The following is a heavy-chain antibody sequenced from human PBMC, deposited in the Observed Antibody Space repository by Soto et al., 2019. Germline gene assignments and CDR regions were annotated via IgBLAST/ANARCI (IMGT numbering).Heavy chain of an antibody. D-gene: IGHD4-17*01. CDR2: MNPNSGNT. CDR1: GYTFTSYD. J-gene: IGHJ4*02. CDR3: ARGGAGVYGDAIDY. Sequence: ASVKVSCTASGYTFTSYDINWVRQATGQGLEWMGWMNPNSGNTGYAQKFQGRVTMTRNTSISTAYMELSSLRSEDTAVYYCARGGAGVYGDAIDYWGQGTLVTVSS. V-gene: IGHV1-8*01.